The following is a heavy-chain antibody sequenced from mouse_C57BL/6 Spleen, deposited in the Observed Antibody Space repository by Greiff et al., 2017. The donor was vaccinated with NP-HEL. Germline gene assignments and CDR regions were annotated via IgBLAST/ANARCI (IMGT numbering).Heavy chain of an antibody. CDR3: ALITTVVDWYFDV. V-gene: IGHV1-64*01. CDR2: IHPNSGST. Sequence: VQLQQSGAELVKPGASVKLSCKASGYTFTSYWMHWVKQRPGQGLEWIGMIHPNSGSTNYNEKFKSKATLTVDKSSSTAYMQLSSLTSEDSAVYYCALITTVVDWYFDVWGTGTTVTVSS. J-gene: IGHJ1*03. D-gene: IGHD1-1*01. CDR1: GYTFTSYW.